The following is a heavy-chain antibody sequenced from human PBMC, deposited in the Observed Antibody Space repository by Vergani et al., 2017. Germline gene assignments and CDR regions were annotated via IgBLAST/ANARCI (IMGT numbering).Heavy chain of an antibody. CDR3: ARRELYCSSTSCSFDY. CDR2: IYPGDSDT. Sequence: EVQLVQSGAEVKKPGESLKISCKGSGYSFTSYWIGWVRQMPGKGLEWMGIIYPGDSDTSYSPSFQGQVTISADKSISTAYLQWSSLKASDTAMYYCARRELYCSSTSCSFDYWGQGTLVTVSS. V-gene: IGHV5-51*03. J-gene: IGHJ4*02. D-gene: IGHD2-2*01. CDR1: GYSFTSYW.